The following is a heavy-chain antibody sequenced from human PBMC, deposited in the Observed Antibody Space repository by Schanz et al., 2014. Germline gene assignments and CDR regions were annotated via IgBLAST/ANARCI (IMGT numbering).Heavy chain of an antibody. Sequence: QVQLVQSGAEVKKPGSSVKVSCKASGDTFRSYTINWVRHAPGQGLEWMGRIIPITGITNYAQKFQGRVTFTADTSTSTDFLEVNSLTSEDTAVYYCARTGYDPSLNHWGQGTLVTVSS. CDR3: ARTGYDPSLNH. D-gene: IGHD5-12*01. J-gene: IGHJ5*02. CDR1: GDTFRSYT. V-gene: IGHV1-69*02. CDR2: IIPITGIT.